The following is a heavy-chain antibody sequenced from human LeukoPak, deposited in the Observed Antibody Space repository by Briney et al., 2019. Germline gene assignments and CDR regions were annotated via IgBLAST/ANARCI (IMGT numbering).Heavy chain of an antibody. Sequence: PSGTLSLTCGVSGGSISNTNWWTWVRQPPGKGLEWIGEVNLQGSTNYNPSLKSRVAISVDKSENHISLKLTSVTAADTAVYYCAKDIHSRRFSMVRGINRRFCGVDVWGPGTTVTV. D-gene: IGHD3-10*01. CDR1: GGSISNTNW. J-gene: IGHJ6*02. CDR2: VNLQGST. V-gene: IGHV4-4*02. CDR3: AKDIHSRRFSMVRGINRRFCGVDV.